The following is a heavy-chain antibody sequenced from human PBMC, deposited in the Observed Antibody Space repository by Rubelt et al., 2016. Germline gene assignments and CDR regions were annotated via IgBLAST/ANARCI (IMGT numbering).Heavy chain of an antibody. CDR1: GGSISSSSYY. J-gene: IGHJ4*02. V-gene: IGHV4-39*01. CDR3: ARHWYGGNSIFDY. CDR2: IYYSGST. Sequence: QLQLQESGPGLVKPSETLSLTCTVSGGSISSSSYYWGWIRQPPGKGLEWIVSIYYSGSTYYNPSLKSRVTRSVETSKNQFYLKLGAVTAADTAIYYCARHWYGGNSIFDYWGQGTLVTVSA. D-gene: IGHD4-23*01.